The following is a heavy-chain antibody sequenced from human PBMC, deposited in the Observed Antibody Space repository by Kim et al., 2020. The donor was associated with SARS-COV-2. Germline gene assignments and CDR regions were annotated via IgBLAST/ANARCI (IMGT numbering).Heavy chain of an antibody. CDR3: ASAMAVPDNY. D-gene: IGHD6-19*01. J-gene: IGHJ4*02. CDR2: INGDGRDT. CDR1: GFLFRTYW. Sequence: GGSLRLSCAASGFLFRTYWMHCVRQAPGKGLVWVSTINGDGRDTRYADSVKGRFTISRDNTKNTLYLQMDSLRVEDTAVYYCASAMAVPDNYWGQGTLVT. V-gene: IGHV3-74*01.